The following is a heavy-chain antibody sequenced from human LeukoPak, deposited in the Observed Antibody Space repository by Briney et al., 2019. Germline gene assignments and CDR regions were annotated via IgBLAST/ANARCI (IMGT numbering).Heavy chain of an antibody. CDR3: AVPQWELLN. V-gene: IGHV3-23*01. Sequence: PGGSLRLSCAASGLTFSSYTMSWVRQAPGKGLGWVSAISAGGGNTYYADSVKGRFTISRDNSKNTLYLQMNSLRAEDTAVYSCAVPQWELLNWGQGTLVTASS. D-gene: IGHD1-26*01. CDR1: GLTFSSYT. J-gene: IGHJ4*02. CDR2: ISAGGGNT.